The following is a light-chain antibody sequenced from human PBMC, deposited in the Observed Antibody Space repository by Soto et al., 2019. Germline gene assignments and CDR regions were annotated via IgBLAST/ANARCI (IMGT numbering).Light chain of an antibody. CDR2: DAS. V-gene: IGKV1-5*01. CDR3: QQYNGYSDT. J-gene: IGKJ2*01. CDR1: QSLNSW. Sequence: DIQMTQPPSTLSASVGDRVTITCRASQSLNSWLAWYQQKPGKAPKLLIYDASILQTAVPSRFSGSGSGTEFTLTISSLQPDDFATYYCQQYNGYSDTFGQGTKVDIK.